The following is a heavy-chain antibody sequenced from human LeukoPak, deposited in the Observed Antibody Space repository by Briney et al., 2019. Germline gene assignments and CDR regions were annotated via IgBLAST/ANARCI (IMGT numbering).Heavy chain of an antibody. CDR1: GGSVSSGSYY. Sequence: SETLSLTCTVSGGSVSSGSYYWSWIRQPPGKGLEWIGYVYYSGSTNYNPSLKSRVTISVDKSKNQFSLKLSSVTAADTAVYYCARDGYYDILTGGRGGFDPWGQGTLVTVSS. CDR3: ARDGYYDILTGGRGGFDP. D-gene: IGHD3-9*01. V-gene: IGHV4-61*01. J-gene: IGHJ5*02. CDR2: VYYSGST.